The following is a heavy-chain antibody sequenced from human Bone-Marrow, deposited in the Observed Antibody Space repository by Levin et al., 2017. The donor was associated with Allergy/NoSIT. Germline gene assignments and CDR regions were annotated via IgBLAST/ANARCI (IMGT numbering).Heavy chain of an antibody. D-gene: IGHD3-22*01. CDR3: ARDHAEDSDDNPMDGMDV. CDR1: GGSVSSGSYY. V-gene: IGHV4-61*01. Sequence: SETLSLTCTVSGGSVSSGSYYWSWIRQPPGKGLEWIGYGYYRGSTNYNASLKSRVTISVDTSKNQFSLKVSSVTAAATAVYYCARDHAEDSDDNPMDGMDVWGQGITVTVSS. J-gene: IGHJ6*02. CDR2: GYYRGST.